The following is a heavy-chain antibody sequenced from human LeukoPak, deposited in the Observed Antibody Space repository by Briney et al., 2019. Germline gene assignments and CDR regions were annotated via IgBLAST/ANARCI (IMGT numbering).Heavy chain of an antibody. V-gene: IGHV3-73*01. CDR2: IRSKANSYAT. CDR3: TRRDYYMDV. CDR1: GFTFSGSA. Sequence: GGSLRLSCAASGFTFSGSAMHWVRQASGKGLEWVGRIRSKANSYATAYAASVKGRFSISRDDSKKTAYLQMNSLKTEDTAVYYCTRRDYYMDVWGKGTTVTVSS. J-gene: IGHJ6*03.